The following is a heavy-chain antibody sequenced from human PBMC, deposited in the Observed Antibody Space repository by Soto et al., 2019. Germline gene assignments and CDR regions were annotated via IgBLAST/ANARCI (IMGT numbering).Heavy chain of an antibody. Sequence: QVQLQESGPGLVKPSETLSLTCTVAGGSMTGYFWTWIRQSAGKGLEWIGHVYNSWNTDYNPSLASRITMAVDTSKREFSLKVKSVTAADTAVYYCARTHWVSGTEYWGQGTLVTVSS. V-gene: IGHV4-4*07. CDR1: GGSMTGYF. J-gene: IGHJ4*02. CDR2: VYNSWNT. CDR3: ARTHWVSGTEY. D-gene: IGHD6-19*01.